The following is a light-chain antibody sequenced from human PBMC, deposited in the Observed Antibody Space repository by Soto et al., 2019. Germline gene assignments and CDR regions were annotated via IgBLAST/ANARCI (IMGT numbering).Light chain of an antibody. Sequence: QSVLTQPASVSGSPGQSITISCTGTSSDVGRYNYVSWYQQQPGQAPKLMLYDVTNRPSGASDRFSGSKSGNTASLTISGLQAEDEADYSCLSYTTSNTQVFGTGTKVTVL. J-gene: IGLJ1*01. CDR3: LSYTTSNTQV. V-gene: IGLV2-14*01. CDR2: DVT. CDR1: SSDVGRYNY.